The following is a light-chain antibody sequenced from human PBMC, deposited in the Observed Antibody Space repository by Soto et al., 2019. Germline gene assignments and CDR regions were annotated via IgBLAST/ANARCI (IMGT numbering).Light chain of an antibody. Sequence: EIVMTQSPATLSVSPGERATLSCRASQSGSSNLAWYQQKPGQAPRLLIYGASTRATGIPARFSGSGSGTEFTLTISSLQSVDFAVYYCQRYNNWPPWTFGQGTKVEIK. CDR1: QSGSSN. CDR3: QRYNNWPPWT. CDR2: GAS. J-gene: IGKJ1*01. V-gene: IGKV3-15*01.